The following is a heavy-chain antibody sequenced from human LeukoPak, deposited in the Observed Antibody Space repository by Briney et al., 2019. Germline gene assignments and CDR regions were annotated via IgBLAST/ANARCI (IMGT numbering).Heavy chain of an antibody. CDR1: GGSISSYY. V-gene: IGHV4-59*01. J-gene: IGHJ5*02. Sequence: SETLSLTCTVSGGSISSYYWSWIRQPPGKGLEWIGYIYYSGSTNYNPSLKSRVTISVDTSKNQFSLKLSSVTAADTAVYYCATYVEMATIGSWFDPWGQGTLVTVSS. CDR3: ATYVEMATIGSWFDP. CDR2: IYYSGST. D-gene: IGHD5-24*01.